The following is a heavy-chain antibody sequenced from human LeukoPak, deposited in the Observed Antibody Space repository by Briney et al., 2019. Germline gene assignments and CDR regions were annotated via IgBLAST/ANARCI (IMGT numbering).Heavy chain of an antibody. D-gene: IGHD3-16*02. CDR3: ARQDMITFGGVIAN. CDR1: GGSFSGYY. J-gene: IGHJ4*02. V-gene: IGHV4-34*01. Sequence: SETLSLTCAVYGGSFSGYYWSWIRQPPGKGLEWIGSIYYSGSTYYNPSLKSRVTISVDTSKNQFSLKLSSVTAADTAVYYCARQDMITFGGVIANWGQGTLVTVSS. CDR2: IYYSGST.